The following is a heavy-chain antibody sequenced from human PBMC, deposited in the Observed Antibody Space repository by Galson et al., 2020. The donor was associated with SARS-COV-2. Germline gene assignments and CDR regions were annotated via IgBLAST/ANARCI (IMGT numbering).Heavy chain of an antibody. CDR3: AKDVQVVEVGATVYYYYYYGMDV. V-gene: IGHV3-30*18. J-gene: IGHJ6*02. CDR1: GFTFSSYG. D-gene: IGHD1-26*01. Sequence: GGSLRLSCAASGFTFSSYGMHWVRQAPGKGLEWVAVISYDGSNKYYADSVKGRFTISRDNSKNTLYLQMNSLRAEDTAVYYCAKDVQVVEVGATVYYYYYYGMDVWGQGTTVTVSS. CDR2: ISYDGSNK.